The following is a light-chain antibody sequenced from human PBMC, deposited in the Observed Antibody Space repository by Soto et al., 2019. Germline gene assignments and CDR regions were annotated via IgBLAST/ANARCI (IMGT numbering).Light chain of an antibody. Sequence: DIQMTQSPSSLSASVGDRVTITCQASQDISNYLNWYQQKPGKAPKLLIYDASNLETGFPSRFSGSGSGTDFTFTISSLQPEDIATYYCQQYDNLQFTFGPGTKVDIK. V-gene: IGKV1-33*01. CDR3: QQYDNLQFT. J-gene: IGKJ3*01. CDR1: QDISNY. CDR2: DAS.